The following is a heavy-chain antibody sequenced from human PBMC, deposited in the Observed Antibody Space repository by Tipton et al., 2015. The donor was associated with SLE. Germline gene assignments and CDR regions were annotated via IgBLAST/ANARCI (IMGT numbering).Heavy chain of an antibody. CDR2: MYFSGST. V-gene: IGHV4-39*07. J-gene: IGHJ1*01. D-gene: IGHD6-13*01. Sequence: TLSLTCTVSGGSIRSSTYYWGWIRQPPGKGLEWIGNMYFSGSTYCSPSLKSRVNISVDTSRNQFSLQMSYVTAADTAVYYCARLCCIGAAGTGHFQLWGQGTLVTVSS. CDR3: ARLCCIGAAGTGHFQL. CDR1: GGSIRSSTYY.